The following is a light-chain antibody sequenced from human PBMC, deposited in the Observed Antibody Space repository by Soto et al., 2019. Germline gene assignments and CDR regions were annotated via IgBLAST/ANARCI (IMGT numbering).Light chain of an antibody. CDR3: SSYAGGIKWV. J-gene: IGLJ3*02. Sequence: QSALTQPPSASGSPGQSVTISCTGTSSDVGGYNFVSWYQQHPGKAPKFMIYGVSKRPSGVPDRFSGSKSGNTASLTVSGLQAEDEADYYCSSYAGGIKWVFGGGTQLTVL. CDR2: GVS. CDR1: SSDVGGYNF. V-gene: IGLV2-8*01.